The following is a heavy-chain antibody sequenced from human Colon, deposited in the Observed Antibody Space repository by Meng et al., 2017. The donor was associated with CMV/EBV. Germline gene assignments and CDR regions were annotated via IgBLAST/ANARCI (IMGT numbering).Heavy chain of an antibody. Sequence: GESLKISCAASGFTFNDYEMIWVRQAPGKGLEWVSTISGSGGSTYYADSVKGRFTISRDNSKNTVDLQMNSLITEDTALYYCAKSQSGVIGSIWFDPWGQGTLVTVSS. CDR2: ISGSGGST. CDR3: AKSQSGVIGSIWFDP. V-gene: IGHV3-23*01. J-gene: IGHJ5*02. CDR1: GFTFNDYE. D-gene: IGHD2-21*01.